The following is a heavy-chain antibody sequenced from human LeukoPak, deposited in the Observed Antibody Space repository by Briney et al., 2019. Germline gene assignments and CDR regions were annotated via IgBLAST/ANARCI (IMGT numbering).Heavy chain of an antibody. V-gene: IGHV3-11*01. J-gene: IGHJ4*02. Sequence: GGSLRLSCAASGFTLSVDYMTWIRQAPGKGLEWVSYVSNGGSSSILYAHSVKGRFTVFRDYAKTSLYLQLTSLRADDTGVYYCARDKSNKGHDCWGQGTLVTVSS. CDR2: VSNGGSSSI. CDR3: ARDKSNKGHDC. CDR1: GFTLSVDY.